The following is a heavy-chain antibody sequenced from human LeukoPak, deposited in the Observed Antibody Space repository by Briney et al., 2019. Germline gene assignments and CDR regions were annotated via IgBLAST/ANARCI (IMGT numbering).Heavy chain of an antibody. CDR3: AKGLGELSLSLTLDY. D-gene: IGHD3-10*01. Sequence: QSGGSLRLSCAASGFTFSSYAMSWVRQAPGKGLEWVSAISGSGGSTYYADSVKGRFTISRDNSKNTLYLQMNSLRAEDTAVYYCAKGLGELSLSLTLDYWGQGTLVTVSS. CDR1: GFTFSSYA. CDR2: ISGSGGST. J-gene: IGHJ4*02. V-gene: IGHV3-23*01.